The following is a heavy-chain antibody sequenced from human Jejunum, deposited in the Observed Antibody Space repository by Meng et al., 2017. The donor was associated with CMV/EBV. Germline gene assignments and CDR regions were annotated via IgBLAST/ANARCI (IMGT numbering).Heavy chain of an antibody. Sequence: YYWAWIRQSPGQGLEWIGTIYYGGTTFYNSSLKSRATISVDTSKNQFSLGLTSVTAADTAVYYCARAPRVVVLLTQGGAFDIWSQGTLVTVSS. CDR1: YY. J-gene: IGHJ3*02. CDR2: IYYGGTT. D-gene: IGHD2/OR15-2a*01. CDR3: ARAPRVVVLLTQGGAFDI. V-gene: IGHV4-39*07.